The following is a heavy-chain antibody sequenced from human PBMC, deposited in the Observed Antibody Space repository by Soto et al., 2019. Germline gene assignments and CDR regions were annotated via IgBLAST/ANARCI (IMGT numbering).Heavy chain of an antibody. J-gene: IGHJ4*02. V-gene: IGHV1-69*13. CDR1: GGTFSSYA. D-gene: IGHD5-18*01. CDR2: IIPIFGTA. CDR3: ARSTREYSYGYIVY. Sequence: VKVSCKASGGTFSSYAISWVRQAPGQGLEWMGGIIPIFGTANYAQKFQGRVTITADESTSTAYMELSSLRSEDTAVYYCARSTREYSYGYIVYWGQGTLVTVSS.